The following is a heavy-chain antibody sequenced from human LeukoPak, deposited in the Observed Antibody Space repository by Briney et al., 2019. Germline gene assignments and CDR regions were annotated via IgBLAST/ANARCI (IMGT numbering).Heavy chain of an antibody. CDR1: GGSFSGYY. D-gene: IGHD3-22*01. V-gene: IGHV4-34*01. CDR2: INHSGST. J-gene: IGHJ3*02. CDR3: ARGFNYYDSSAYYPDAFDI. Sequence: PSETLSLTCAVYGGSFSGYYWTWIRRPPGKGLEWIGEINHSGSTNYNPSLKSRVTISVDTSKNQFSLKLSSVTAADTAVYYCARGFNYYDSSAYYPDAFDIWGQGTMVTVSS.